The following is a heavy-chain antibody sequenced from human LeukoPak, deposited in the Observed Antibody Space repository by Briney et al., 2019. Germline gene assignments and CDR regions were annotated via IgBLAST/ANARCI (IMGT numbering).Heavy chain of an antibody. CDR3: ARVDRSGGSHY. CDR2: ISVYNGNT. D-gene: IGHD2-15*01. Sequence: GASVKVSCKASGYSFTSYGISWVRQAPGQGLEWMGWISVYNGNTNYAQKLQGRVTMTTDTSTSTAYMELRSLRSDDTAVYYCARVDRSGGSHYWGQGTLVTVSS. J-gene: IGHJ4*02. CDR1: GYSFTSYG. V-gene: IGHV1-18*01.